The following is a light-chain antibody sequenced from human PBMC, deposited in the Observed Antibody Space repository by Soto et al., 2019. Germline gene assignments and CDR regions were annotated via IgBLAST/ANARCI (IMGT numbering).Light chain of an antibody. CDR2: DTS. J-gene: IGKJ4*01. V-gene: IGKV3-15*01. CDR1: QGIGDT. Sequence: EVVMRQSPATLSGSPGEGATLSCRASQGIGDTLAWYQHKPGQTPRLLIYDTSTRATGVPTRFSGSRSGAEFTLTINSLQSADFAVYYCQPYNSWPLTFGGGTKVEIK. CDR3: QPYNSWPLT.